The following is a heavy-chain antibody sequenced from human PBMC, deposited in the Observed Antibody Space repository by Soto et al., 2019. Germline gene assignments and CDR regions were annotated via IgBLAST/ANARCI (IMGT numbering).Heavy chain of an antibody. Sequence: PGGSLRLSCAASGFTCSSYAMSWVRQAPGKGLEWVSAISGSGGSTYYADSVKGRFTISRDNSKNTLYLQMNSLRAEDTAVYYCAKYGHDFWSGNSGSSFDYWGQGTLVTVSS. CDR3: AKYGHDFWSGNSGSSFDY. CDR2: ISGSGGST. D-gene: IGHD3-3*01. J-gene: IGHJ4*02. V-gene: IGHV3-23*01. CDR1: GFTCSSYA.